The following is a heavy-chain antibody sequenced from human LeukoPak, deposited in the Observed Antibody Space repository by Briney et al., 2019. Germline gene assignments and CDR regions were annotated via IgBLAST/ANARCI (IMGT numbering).Heavy chain of an antibody. Sequence: SETLSLTCTVSGGSISSYYWSWIRQPPGKGLEWIGYIYTSGSTNYNPSLKSRVTLSVDTSKNQFSLKLSSVTAADTAVYYCARAAVAGTVYFDYWGQGTLVTVSS. CDR3: ARAAVAGTVYFDY. J-gene: IGHJ4*02. CDR1: GGSISSYY. CDR2: IYTSGST. D-gene: IGHD6-19*01. V-gene: IGHV4-4*09.